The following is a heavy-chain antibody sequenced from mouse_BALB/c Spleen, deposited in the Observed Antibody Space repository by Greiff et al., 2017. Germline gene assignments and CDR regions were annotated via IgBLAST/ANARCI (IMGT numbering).Heavy chain of an antibody. CDR2: ISSGGSYT. V-gene: IGHV5-6-4*01. CDR1: GFTFSSYT. CDR3: TREGYGNPFDY. J-gene: IGHJ2*01. D-gene: IGHD2-10*02. Sequence: EVKLEESGGGLVKPGGSLKLSCAASGFTFSSYTMSWVRQTPEKRLEWVATISSGGSYTYYPDSVKGRFTISRDNAKNTLYLQMSSLKSEDTAMYYCTREGYGNPFDYWGQGTTLTVSS.